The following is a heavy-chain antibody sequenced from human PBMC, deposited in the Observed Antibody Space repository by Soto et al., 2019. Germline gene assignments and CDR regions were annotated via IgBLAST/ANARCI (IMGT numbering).Heavy chain of an antibody. CDR3: AMVDVYVTPSPQDV. CDR2: INAYNGNT. V-gene: IGHV1-18*01. Sequence: QVRLVQSGAEVKKPGASVKVSCKASGYSFTRYGIGWARQAPGQGLEWMGWINAYNGNTNYAQNLQGRLTLTTDTSTTTAYMELRSLRSNDTAIYYCAMVDVYVTPSPQDVWGQGTTVTVSS. D-gene: IGHD3-16*01. CDR1: GYSFTRYG. J-gene: IGHJ6*02.